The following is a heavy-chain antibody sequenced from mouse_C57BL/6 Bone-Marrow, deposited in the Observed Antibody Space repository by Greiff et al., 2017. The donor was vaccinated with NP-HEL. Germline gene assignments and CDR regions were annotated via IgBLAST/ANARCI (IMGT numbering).Heavy chain of an antibody. CDR2: IYPSDSET. Sequence: QVQLQQPGAELVRPGSSVKLSCKASGYTFTSYWMDWVKQRPGQGLEWIGNIYPSDSETHYNQKFKDKATLTVDKSSSTAYMQLSSLTSEDSAVYYCASQDLYAWFAYRGQGTLVTVSA. D-gene: IGHD1-1*01. J-gene: IGHJ3*01. CDR1: GYTFTSYW. CDR3: ASQDLYAWFAY. V-gene: IGHV1-61*01.